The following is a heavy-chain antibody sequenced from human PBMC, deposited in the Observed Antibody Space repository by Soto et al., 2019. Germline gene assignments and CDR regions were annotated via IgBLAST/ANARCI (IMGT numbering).Heavy chain of an antibody. CDR2: IDWDDDK. CDR3: ARMIKVGATRNDDFDI. Sequence: SGPTLVNPTQTLTLTCTFSGFSLSTSGMCVSWIRQPPGKALEWLALIDWDDDKYYSTSLKTRLTISKDTSKNQVVLTMTNMDPVDTATYYCARMIKVGATRNDDFDIWGQVTMATVSS. J-gene: IGHJ3*02. CDR1: GFSLSTSGMC. V-gene: IGHV2-70*01. D-gene: IGHD1-26*01.